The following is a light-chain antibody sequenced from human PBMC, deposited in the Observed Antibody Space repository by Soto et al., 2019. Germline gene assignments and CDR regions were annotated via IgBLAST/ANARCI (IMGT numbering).Light chain of an antibody. CDR1: QSISSH. V-gene: IGKV3-11*01. CDR3: QQRSTRPLT. CDR2: DAS. J-gene: IGKJ4*01. Sequence: EIVLTQSPATLSLSPGERATLSCRASQSISSHLAWYQQKPGQAPRLLMYDASNRATGILARFSGSGSGTDFTLTISSLEPEDFAVYYCQQRSTRPLTFGGGTKVEIK.